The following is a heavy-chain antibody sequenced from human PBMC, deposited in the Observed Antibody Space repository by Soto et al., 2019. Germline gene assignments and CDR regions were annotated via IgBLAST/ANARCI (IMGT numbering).Heavy chain of an antibody. V-gene: IGHV1-69*13. Sequence: GASVKVSCKASGGTFSSYAISWVRQAPGQGLEWMGGIIPIFGTANYAQKFQGRVTITADESTSTAYMELSSLRSEDTAVYYCARRSGRFLEWLSDYYYYGMDVWGQGTPVTVSS. CDR3: ARRSGRFLEWLSDYYYYGMDV. CDR1: GGTFSSYA. J-gene: IGHJ6*02. CDR2: IIPIFGTA. D-gene: IGHD3-3*01.